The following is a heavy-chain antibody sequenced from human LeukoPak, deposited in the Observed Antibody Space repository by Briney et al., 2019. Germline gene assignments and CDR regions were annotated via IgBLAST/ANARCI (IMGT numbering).Heavy chain of an antibody. J-gene: IGHJ4*02. D-gene: IGHD6-13*01. Sequence: PGGSLRLSCAASGFTVSSNYMSWARQAPGKGLEWISYISSSSSTIYYADSVKGRFTISRDNAKNSLYLQMNSLRAEDTAVYYCAKATYGYSNSWSDYWGQGTLVTVSS. CDR1: GFTVSSNY. V-gene: IGHV3-48*04. CDR2: ISSSSSTI. CDR3: AKATYGYSNSWSDY.